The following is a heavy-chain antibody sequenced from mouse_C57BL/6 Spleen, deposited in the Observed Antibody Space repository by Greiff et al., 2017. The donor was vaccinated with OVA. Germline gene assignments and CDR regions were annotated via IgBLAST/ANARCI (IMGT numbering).Heavy chain of an antibody. J-gene: IGHJ4*01. CDR2: IYPRDGST. CDR1: GYTFTSYD. Sequence: QVQLKESGPELVKPGASVKLSCKASGYTFTSYDINWVKQRPGQGLEWIGWIYPRDGSTKYNEKFKGKATLNVDTSSSTAYMELHSLTSEDSAVYFWARWNYVGYAMDYWVKEPQSPSPQ. CDR3: ARWNYVGYAMDY. V-gene: IGHV1-85*01. D-gene: IGHD1-1*01.